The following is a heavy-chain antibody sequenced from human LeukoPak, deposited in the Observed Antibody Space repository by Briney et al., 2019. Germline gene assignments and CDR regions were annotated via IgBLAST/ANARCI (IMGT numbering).Heavy chain of an antibody. D-gene: IGHD3-10*01. CDR1: GFTFSSYL. Sequence: GGSLRLSCAASGFTFSSYLMHWVRQVPGKGLVWVSRINSDGSSTSYADSVKGRFIISRDNAKNTLYVQMNSLRAEDTAVYYCSTGSGHAFDIWGRGKMVTVSS. CDR3: STGSGHAFDI. J-gene: IGHJ3*02. CDR2: INSDGSST. V-gene: IGHV3-74*01.